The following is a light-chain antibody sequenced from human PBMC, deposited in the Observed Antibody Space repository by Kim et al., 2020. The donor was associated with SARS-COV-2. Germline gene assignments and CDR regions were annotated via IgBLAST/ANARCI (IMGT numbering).Light chain of an antibody. CDR3: HHYSDSLYT. CDR1: QTVTSTY. Sequence: EIVLTQSPGTLSLSPGERATLFCWARQTVTSTYLTWYQHKPGQSPSLLIYGAVNRATGVPDRFSGSGSGTVFTLTISRLEPEDSAVYYCHHYSDSLYTCGKGTELEI. CDR2: GAV. V-gene: IGKV3-20*01. J-gene: IGKJ2*01.